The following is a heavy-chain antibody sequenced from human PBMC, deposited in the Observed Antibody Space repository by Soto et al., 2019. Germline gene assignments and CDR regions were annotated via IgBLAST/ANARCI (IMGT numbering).Heavy chain of an antibody. V-gene: IGHV1-69*13. CDR1: GGTFSSYA. J-gene: IGHJ4*02. D-gene: IGHD5-18*01. Sequence: GASVKVSCKASGGTFSSYAISWVRQAPGQGLEWMGGIIPIFGTANYAQKFQGRVTITADESTSTAYMELSSLRSEDTAVYYCARRGYSYGSLYYFDYWGQGTLVTVSS. CDR3: ARRGYSYGSLYYFDY. CDR2: IIPIFGTA.